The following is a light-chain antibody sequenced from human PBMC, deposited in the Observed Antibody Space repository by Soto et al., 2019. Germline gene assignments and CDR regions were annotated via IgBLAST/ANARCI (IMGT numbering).Light chain of an antibody. V-gene: IGLV1-51*01. Sequence: QSVLTQPPSVSAAPGQKVTISCSGSSSNIGNNYVSWSQQLPGTAPKLLIYDNNKRPSGIPDRFSGSKSGTSATLGITGLQTGDEADYYCGTWDSSLSAGVFGTGTKLTVL. CDR1: SSNIGNNY. J-gene: IGLJ1*01. CDR3: GTWDSSLSAGV. CDR2: DNN.